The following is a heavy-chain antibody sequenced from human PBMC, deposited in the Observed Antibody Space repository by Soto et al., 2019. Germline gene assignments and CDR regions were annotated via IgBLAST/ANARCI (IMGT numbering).Heavy chain of an antibody. V-gene: IGHV4-59*08. D-gene: IGHD3-22*01. CDR3: ARSDHYYYDSSGYWDY. CDR1: GGSISSYY. Sequence: PSETLSLTCTVSGGSISSYYWSWIRQPPGKGLEWIGYIYYSGSTNYNPSLKSRVTISVDTSKNQFSLKLSSVTAADTAVYYCARSDHYYYDSSGYWDYWGQGTLVTVPQ. J-gene: IGHJ4*02. CDR2: IYYSGST.